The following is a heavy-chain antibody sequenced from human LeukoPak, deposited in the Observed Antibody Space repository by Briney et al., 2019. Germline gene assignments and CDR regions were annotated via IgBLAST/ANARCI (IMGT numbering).Heavy chain of an antibody. CDR3: ATAGARLDYGEQVSFDP. V-gene: IGHV3-9*01. D-gene: IGHD4-17*01. CDR1: GFIFNNYA. Sequence: GGSLRLSCAGSGFIFNNYAMHWVRQPPGKGLEWVSGISWNSGTIDYADSVRGRFTISRDNAKNSLYLQMDSLRVEDTAFYYCATAGARLDYGEQVSFDPWGQGTLVTVSS. CDR2: ISWNSGTI. J-gene: IGHJ5*02.